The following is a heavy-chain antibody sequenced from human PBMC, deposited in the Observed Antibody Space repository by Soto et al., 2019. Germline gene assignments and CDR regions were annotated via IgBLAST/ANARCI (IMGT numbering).Heavy chain of an antibody. V-gene: IGHV5-51*01. D-gene: IGHD6-6*01. CDR3: ARHAAARYYYYGMDV. J-gene: IGHJ6*02. CDR1: GYSFTSYW. CDR2: IYPGDSDT. Sequence: GESLKISCKGSGYSFTSYWIGWVRQMPGKGLGWMGIIYPGDSDTRYSPSFQGQVTISADKSISTAYLQWSSLKASDTAMYYCARHAAARYYYYGMDVWGQGTTVTVSS.